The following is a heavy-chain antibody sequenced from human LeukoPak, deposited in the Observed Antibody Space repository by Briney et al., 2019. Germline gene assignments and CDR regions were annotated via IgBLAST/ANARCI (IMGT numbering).Heavy chain of an antibody. CDR2: IYYSGTT. D-gene: IGHD1-26*01. CDR1: GGSISSSSYY. CDR3: ASLYSGSYATFDY. V-gene: IGHV4-39*01. Sequence: PSETLSLTCTVSGGSISSSSYYRGWIRQPPGKGLEWIGSIYYSGTTYYNPSLKSRVTISVDTSKNQFSLKVNSVTAADTAVYYCASLYSGSYATFDYWGQGTLVTVSS. J-gene: IGHJ4*02.